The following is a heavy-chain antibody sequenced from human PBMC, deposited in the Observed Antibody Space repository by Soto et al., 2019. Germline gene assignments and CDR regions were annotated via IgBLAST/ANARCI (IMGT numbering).Heavy chain of an antibody. CDR2: ISAYNGNT. D-gene: IGHD2-15*01. V-gene: IGHV1-18*01. Sequence: EASVKVSCKASGYTFTSYGISWVRQAPGQGLEWMGWISAYNGNTNYAQKLQGRVTMTTDTSTSTAYMELRSLRSDDTAVYYCARSLGYCSGGSCYSDYWGQGTLVTVSS. J-gene: IGHJ4*02. CDR1: GYTFTSYG. CDR3: ARSLGYCSGGSCYSDY.